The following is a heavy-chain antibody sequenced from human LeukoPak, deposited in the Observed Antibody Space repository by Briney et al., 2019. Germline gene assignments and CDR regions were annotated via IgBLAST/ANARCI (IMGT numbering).Heavy chain of an antibody. CDR2: IYYSGST. CDR1: GGSISSYY. D-gene: IGHD3-10*01. CDR3: ARARGVLDAFDI. Sequence: SETLSLTCTVPGGSISSYYLSWIRQPPGKGLEWIGYIYYSGSTNYNPSLKSRVTISVDTSKNQFSLKLSSVTAADTAVYYCARARGVLDAFDIWGQGTMVIVSS. J-gene: IGHJ3*02. V-gene: IGHV4-59*01.